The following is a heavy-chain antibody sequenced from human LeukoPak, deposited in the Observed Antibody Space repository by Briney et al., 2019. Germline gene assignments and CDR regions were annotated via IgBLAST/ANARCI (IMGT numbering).Heavy chain of an antibody. D-gene: IGHD5-18*01. CDR3: ARVRGDTAMANNPLIDY. CDR1: GFTFSSYV. J-gene: IGHJ4*02. CDR2: ISSNGGST. Sequence: GGSLRLSCAASGFTFSSYVMHWVRQAPGKGLEYVSAISSNGGSTYYANSVKGRFTISRDNSKNTLYLQMGSLRAEDMAMYYCARVRGDTAMANNPLIDYWGQGTLVTVSS. V-gene: IGHV3-64*01.